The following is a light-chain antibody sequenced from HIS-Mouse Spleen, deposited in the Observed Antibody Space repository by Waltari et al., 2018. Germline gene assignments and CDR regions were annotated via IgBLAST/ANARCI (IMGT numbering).Light chain of an antibody. CDR2: EDS. Sequence: SYELTQPPSVSLSPGQTARITCTGDALPKKYAYWYQQKSGQAPVLVIYEDSKRPSGIPARFSGSSSGTMATLTISGAQVEDEADYYCYSTDSSGNHRVFGGGTKLTVL. V-gene: IGLV3-10*01. CDR1: ALPKKY. CDR3: YSTDSSGNHRV. J-gene: IGLJ2*01.